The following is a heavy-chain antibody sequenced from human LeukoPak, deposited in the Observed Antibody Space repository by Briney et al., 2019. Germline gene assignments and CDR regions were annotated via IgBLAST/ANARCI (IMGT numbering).Heavy chain of an antibody. D-gene: IGHD6-13*01. CDR1: GFTFRSFW. J-gene: IGHJ4*02. Sequence: GGSLRLSCTASGFTFRSFWMSWVRQARGKGLEWMANIKQDGSERYYVDSVKGRFTFSRDNAKNSLYLQMNSLRAEDTAVYYCARGGSAAAGPFGYWGQGTLVTVSS. V-gene: IGHV3-7*01. CDR3: ARGGSAAAGPFGY. CDR2: IKQDGSER.